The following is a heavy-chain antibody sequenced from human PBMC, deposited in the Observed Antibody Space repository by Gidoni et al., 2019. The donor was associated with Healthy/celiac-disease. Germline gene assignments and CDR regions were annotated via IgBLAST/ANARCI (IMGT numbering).Heavy chain of an antibody. CDR1: GFTSSSYA. CDR2: ISYDGSNK. Sequence: QVQLVESGGGVVQPGRSLRLSCAASGFTSSSYAMHWVRQDPGKGLEWVAVISYDGSNKYYADAVKGRFTISRDNSKNTLYLQMNSLRAEDTAVYYCARSSSGDVVVIALDYWGQGTLVTVSS. J-gene: IGHJ4*02. CDR3: ARSSSGDVVVIALDY. V-gene: IGHV3-30*04. D-gene: IGHD2-21*01.